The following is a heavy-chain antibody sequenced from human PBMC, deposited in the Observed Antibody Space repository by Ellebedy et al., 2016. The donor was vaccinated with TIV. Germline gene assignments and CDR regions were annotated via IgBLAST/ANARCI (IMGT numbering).Heavy chain of an antibody. J-gene: IGHJ4*02. V-gene: IGHV1-2*02. Sequence: ASVKVSCKASGGTFSSYAISWVRQAPGQGLEWMGWINPNGDGTNYAQKFQGRVTMTRDASISTAYMELSSLRSDATAVYYCARRRHYYDSSGYSQYYFDYWGQGTQVTVSS. CDR3: ARRRHYYDSSGYSQYYFDY. CDR1: GGTFSSYA. D-gene: IGHD3-22*01. CDR2: INPNGDGT.